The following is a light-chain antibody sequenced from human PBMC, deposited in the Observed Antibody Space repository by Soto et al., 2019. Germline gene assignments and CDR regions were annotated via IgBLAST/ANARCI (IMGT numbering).Light chain of an antibody. V-gene: IGKV1-33*01. CDR2: DAS. CDR3: QHYDHLPPLS. J-gene: IGKJ4*01. Sequence: DIQMTQSPSSLSASVGDRVTITCQASQDIKNYLNWYQQKPGKAPNLLIYDASNLKTGVPSRFSVSGSGTHFTFTISSLQPEDIATYYCQHYDHLPPLSFGGGTKVEIK. CDR1: QDIKNY.